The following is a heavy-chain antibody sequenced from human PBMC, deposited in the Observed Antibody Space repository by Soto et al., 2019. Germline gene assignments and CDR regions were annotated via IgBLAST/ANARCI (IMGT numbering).Heavy chain of an antibody. CDR3: ARDFPRGSYCFDY. V-gene: IGHV1-69*13. D-gene: IGHD1-26*01. Sequence: SVKVSCKASGGTFSSYAISWVRQAPGQGFEWMGGIIPIFGTANYAQKFQGRVTITADESTSTAYMELSSLSSEDTAVYYCARDFPRGSYCFDYWGQGTLVTVSS. CDR1: GGTFSSYA. J-gene: IGHJ4*02. CDR2: IIPIFGTA.